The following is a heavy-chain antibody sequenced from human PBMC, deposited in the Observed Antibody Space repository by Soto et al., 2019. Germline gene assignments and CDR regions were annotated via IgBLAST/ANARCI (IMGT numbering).Heavy chain of an antibody. CDR2: IYYSGST. CDR1: GGSISSYY. J-gene: IGHJ4*02. CDR3: ARGSYYGDYLDY. D-gene: IGHD4-17*01. Sequence: SETLSLTCTVSGGSISSYYWSWIRQPPGKGLEWIGYIYYSGSTNYNPSLKSRVTISVDTSKNQFSLKLSSVTAADTAVYYCARGSYYGDYLDYWGQGTLVTVSS. V-gene: IGHV4-59*01.